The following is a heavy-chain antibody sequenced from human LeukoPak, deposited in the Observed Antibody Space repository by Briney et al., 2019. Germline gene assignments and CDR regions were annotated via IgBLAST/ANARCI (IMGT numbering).Heavy chain of an antibody. CDR3: ARDSNWSGYKS. D-gene: IGHD3-3*01. J-gene: IGHJ5*02. Sequence: PGGSLRLSRAASGFTFSSYGMHWVRQAPGKGLEWVAVIWYDGSNKYYADSVKGRFTISRDNSKNSLYLQMNSLRAEDTAVYYCARDSNWSGYKSWGQGTLVTVSS. CDR1: GFTFSSYG. V-gene: IGHV3-33*01. CDR2: IWYDGSNK.